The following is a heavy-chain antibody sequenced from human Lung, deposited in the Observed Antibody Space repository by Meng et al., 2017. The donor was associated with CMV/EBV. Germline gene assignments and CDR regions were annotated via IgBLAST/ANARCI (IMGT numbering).Heavy chain of an antibody. CDR1: GGSISGYY. V-gene: IGHV4-59*01. D-gene: IGHD5-12*01. J-gene: IGHJ6*02. Sequence: GSLRLXXAVSGGSISGYYWSWIRQPPGKGLEWIGYIYYTGSTNYNPSLKSRVTISLDTSKNQFSLKLRSVTAADTAVYYCARATGGNGLVAYYYYGLDVWGQGTXVTVSS. CDR3: ARATGGNGLVAYYYYGLDV. CDR2: IYYTGST.